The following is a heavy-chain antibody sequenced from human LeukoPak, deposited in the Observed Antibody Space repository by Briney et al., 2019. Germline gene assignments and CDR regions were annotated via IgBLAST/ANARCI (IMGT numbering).Heavy chain of an antibody. CDR1: GGTFSSYA. Sequence: ASVKVSCKASGGTFSSYAISWVRQAPGQGLEWMGGIIPIFGTANYAQKFQGRVTITADKSTSTAYTELSSLRSEDTAVYYCARGVRKIHRYYYYYMDVWGKGTTVTVSS. V-gene: IGHV1-69*06. J-gene: IGHJ6*03. CDR3: ARGVRKIHRYYYYYMDV. CDR2: IIPIFGTA. D-gene: IGHD5-18*01.